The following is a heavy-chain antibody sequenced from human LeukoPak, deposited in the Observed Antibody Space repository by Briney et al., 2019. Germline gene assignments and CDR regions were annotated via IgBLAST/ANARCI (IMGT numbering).Heavy chain of an antibody. V-gene: IGHV3-23*01. Sequence: GGSLRLSCAASGFTFSSYDMSWVRQAPRKGLEWVSAISGSGANTYDADSVKGRFTISRDNSKKTLYLQMNSLRAEDTAVYYCAKDSNRGVWGSYRSYDYWGQGTLVTVSS. CDR2: ISGSGANT. D-gene: IGHD3-16*01. CDR1: GFTFSSYD. CDR3: AKDSNRGVWGSYRSYDY. J-gene: IGHJ4*02.